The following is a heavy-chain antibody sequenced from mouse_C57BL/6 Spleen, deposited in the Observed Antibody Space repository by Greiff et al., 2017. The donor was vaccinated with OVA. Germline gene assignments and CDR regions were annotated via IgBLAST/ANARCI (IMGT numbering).Heavy chain of an antibody. J-gene: IGHJ2*01. CDR1: GYTFTSYW. D-gene: IGHD1-1*01. V-gene: IGHV1-72*01. CDR2: IDPNSGGT. CDR3: AIYGVGNITTVTFAY. Sequence: QVQLQQPGAELVKPGASVKLSCKASGYTFTSYWMHWVKQRPGRGLEWIGRIDPNSGGTKYNEKFKSKATLTVDKPSSTAYMQLSSLTSEDSAVYYCAIYGVGNITTVTFAYWGQGTTLTVSA.